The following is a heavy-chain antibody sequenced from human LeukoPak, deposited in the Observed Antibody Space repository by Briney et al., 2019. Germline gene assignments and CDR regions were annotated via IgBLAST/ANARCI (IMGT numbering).Heavy chain of an antibody. V-gene: IGHV4-34*01. Sequence: SETLSLTCAVYGGSFSGYYWSWVRQPPGKGLEWSGEINHSGSTNYNPSLKSRVTISVDTSKNQFSLKLSSVTAADTAVYYCARDQETYYYDSSGYEFRYYYMDVWGKGTTVTISS. CDR2: INHSGST. D-gene: IGHD3-22*01. CDR1: GGSFSGYY. CDR3: ARDQETYYYDSSGYEFRYYYMDV. J-gene: IGHJ6*03.